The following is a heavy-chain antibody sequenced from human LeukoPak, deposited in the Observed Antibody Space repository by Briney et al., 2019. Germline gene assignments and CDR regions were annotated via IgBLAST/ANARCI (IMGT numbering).Heavy chain of an antibody. D-gene: IGHD3-3*01. J-gene: IGHJ4*02. V-gene: IGHV4-34*01. CDR1: GGSFKYNY. CDR2: INHSGTT. CDR3: ARVPLRFLEPFDN. Sequence: PSETLCLTCAVYGGSFKYNYWSWIRQPPGKGLEWNGEINHSGTTNYNPSLKSRVTMSLDTSKNQLSLKLNSVTAADTAVYYSARVPLRFLEPFDNWGQGTLVTVSS.